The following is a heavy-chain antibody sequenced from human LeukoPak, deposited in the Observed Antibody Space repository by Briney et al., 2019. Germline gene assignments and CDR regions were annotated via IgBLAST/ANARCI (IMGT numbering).Heavy chain of an antibody. V-gene: IGHV4-39*02. CDR3: AREPLYSSGWYDY. Sequence: SETLSLTCTVSGGSISSSSYYWGWIRQPPGKGLEWIGSIYYSGSTYYNPSLKSRVTISVDTSKNQFSLKLSSVTAADTAVYYCAREPLYSSGWYDYWGQGTLVTVSS. CDR1: GGSISSSSYY. CDR2: IYYSGST. D-gene: IGHD6-19*01. J-gene: IGHJ4*02.